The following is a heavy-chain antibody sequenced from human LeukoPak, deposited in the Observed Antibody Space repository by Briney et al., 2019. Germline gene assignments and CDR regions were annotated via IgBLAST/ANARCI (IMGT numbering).Heavy chain of an antibody. D-gene: IGHD6-13*01. J-gene: IGHJ4*02. Sequence: SETLSLTCTVSGGSISSHYWSWIRQPAGKGLEWIGRIYTSGSTKYNPSLKSRVTISVDTSKNQFSLKLSSVTAADTAVYYCASRIAAAASGRDYWGQGTLATVSS. V-gene: IGHV4-4*07. CDR3: ASRIAAAASGRDY. CDR1: GGSISSHY. CDR2: IYTSGST.